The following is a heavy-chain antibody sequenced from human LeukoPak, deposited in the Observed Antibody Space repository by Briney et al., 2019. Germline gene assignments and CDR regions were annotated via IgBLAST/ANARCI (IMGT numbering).Heavy chain of an antibody. D-gene: IGHD6-19*01. J-gene: IGHJ5*02. CDR1: GFTFGDYA. CDR3: TRGGSGWGWFDP. V-gene: IGHV3-49*04. Sequence: GGSLRLSCTASGFTFGDYAMTWVRQAPGKGLECLGFVRSTPYGGTVEYAASVRGRFTISRDDSKSIAYLQMNSLKTEDTAVYYCTRGGSGWGWFDPWGQGTLVTVSS. CDR2: VRSTPYGGTV.